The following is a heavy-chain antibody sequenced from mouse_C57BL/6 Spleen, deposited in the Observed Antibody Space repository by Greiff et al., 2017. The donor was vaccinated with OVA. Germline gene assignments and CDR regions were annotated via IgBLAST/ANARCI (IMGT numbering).Heavy chain of an antibody. Sequence: QVHVQQSGAELVKPGASVKISCKASGYAFSSYWMNWVKQRPGQGLEWIGQIYPGDGDTNYNGKFKGKATLTADKSSSTAYMQLSSLTSEDSAVYFCAIERRERYGSSFYYWGQGTTLTVSS. D-gene: IGHD1-1*01. CDR3: AIERRERYGSSFYY. J-gene: IGHJ2*01. V-gene: IGHV1-80*01. CDR2: IYPGDGDT. CDR1: GYAFSSYW.